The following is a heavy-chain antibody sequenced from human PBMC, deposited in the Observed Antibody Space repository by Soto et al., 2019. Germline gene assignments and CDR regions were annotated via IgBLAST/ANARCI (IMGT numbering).Heavy chain of an antibody. V-gene: IGHV3-21*01. CDR3: ARAEVLNS. Sequence: GGSLRLSCVASGFNFSTYGMNWVRQAPGKGLEWVSSISSGSSYIYYADSVKGRFTISRDNAKNSLYLQMISLRAEDTAVYYCARAEVLNSWGQGTLVTFSS. J-gene: IGHJ4*02. CDR1: GFNFSTYG. CDR2: ISSGSSYI.